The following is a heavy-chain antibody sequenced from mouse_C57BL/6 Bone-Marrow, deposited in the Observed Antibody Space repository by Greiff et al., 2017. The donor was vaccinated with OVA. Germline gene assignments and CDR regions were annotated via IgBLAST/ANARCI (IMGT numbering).Heavy chain of an antibody. CDR2: IYPRSGNT. V-gene: IGHV1-81*01. CDR3: ARQLRLRPDFDY. D-gene: IGHD3-2*02. J-gene: IGHJ2*01. Sequence: QVQLQQSGAELARPGASVKLSCKASGYTFTSYGISWVKQRTGQGLEWIGEIYPRSGNTYYNEKVKGKATLTADKSSSTAYMELRSRTSEDSAVYFCARQLRLRPDFDYWGQGTTRTVSS. CDR1: GYTFTSYG.